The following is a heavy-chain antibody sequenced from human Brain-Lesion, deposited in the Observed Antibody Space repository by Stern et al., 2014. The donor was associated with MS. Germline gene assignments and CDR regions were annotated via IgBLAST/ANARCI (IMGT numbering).Heavy chain of an antibody. Sequence: QVQLLESGPGLVKPSQTLSLSCTVSGGSISSGGYYWSWLRPPAGKGLEWIGRLFNSGSTGENPSQKSGATISKDTPKNKFSRRRNPMTAADTAVYYCARGRVVPGFQYYATDVWGQGTTVIVSS. CDR3: ARGRVVPGFQYYATDV. CDR2: LFNSGST. D-gene: IGHD2-2*01. J-gene: IGHJ6*02. V-gene: IGHV4-61*02. CDR1: GGSISSGGYY.